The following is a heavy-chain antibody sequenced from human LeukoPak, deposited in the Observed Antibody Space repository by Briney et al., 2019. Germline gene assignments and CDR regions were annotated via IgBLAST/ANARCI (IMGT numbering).Heavy chain of an antibody. D-gene: IGHD4-17*01. CDR2: IKSKTDGGTT. Sequence: GGSLRLSCAAAGFTFSNAWMSWVRQAPGKGLEWVGRIKSKTDGGTTDYAAPVKGRFTISRDDSKNTLYLQMNSLKTEDTAVYYCTTLTVTTTSYNWFDPWGQGTLVTVSS. J-gene: IGHJ5*02. CDR3: TTLTVTTTSYNWFDP. V-gene: IGHV3-15*01. CDR1: GFTFSNAW.